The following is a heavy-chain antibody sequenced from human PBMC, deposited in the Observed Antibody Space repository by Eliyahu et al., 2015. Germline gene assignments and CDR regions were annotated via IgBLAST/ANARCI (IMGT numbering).Heavy chain of an antibody. CDR1: GFSLTTSGMC. Sequence: QVTLRESGPALVKPTQTLTLTCTFSGFSLTTSGMCVSWIRQPPGKXLEWLALIDWDENKYYSPTLRTRLTISKDTSKNQVVLTMTNMDPVDTATYYCARIREAAVAGIIYYYYGMDVWGQGTTVTVSS. CDR3: ARIREAAVAGIIYYYYGMDV. J-gene: IGHJ6*02. CDR2: IDWDENK. D-gene: IGHD6-19*01. V-gene: IGHV2-70*13.